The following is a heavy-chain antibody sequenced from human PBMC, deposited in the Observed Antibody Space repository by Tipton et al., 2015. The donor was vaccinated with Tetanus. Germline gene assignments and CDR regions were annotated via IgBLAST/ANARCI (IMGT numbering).Heavy chain of an antibody. CDR3: ARGRQRLVPAGFDL. CDR1: GGSIDSSNYY. J-gene: IGHJ5*02. D-gene: IGHD6-13*01. Sequence: PGLVKPSETLSLTCSVSGGSIDSSNYYWAWVRQPPGKGLEWLGGGVSSGRTYYNPSLKSRVTTLVDTSKNRFSLSLNSMTAADTGVYYCARGRQRLVPAGFDLWGQGTLVTVSS. V-gene: IGHV4-39*02. CDR2: GVSSGRT.